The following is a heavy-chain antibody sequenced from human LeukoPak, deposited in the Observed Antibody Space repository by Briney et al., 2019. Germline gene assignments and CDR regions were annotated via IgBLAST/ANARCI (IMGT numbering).Heavy chain of an antibody. CDR2: ISYDGSNK. J-gene: IGHJ4*02. V-gene: IGHV3-30*03. CDR3: ARDHDILTGYPLDY. CDR1: GFTFRSYG. Sequence: GGSLRLSCAASGFTFRSYGMHWVRQAPGKGLEWVAVISYDGSNKYYADSVKGRFTISRDNSKNTLYLQMNSLRAEDTAVYYCARDHDILTGYPLDYWGQGTLVTVSS. D-gene: IGHD3-9*01.